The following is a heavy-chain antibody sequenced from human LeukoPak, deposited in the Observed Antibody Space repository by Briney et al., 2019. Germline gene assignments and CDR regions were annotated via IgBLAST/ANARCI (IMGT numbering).Heavy chain of an antibody. CDR2: MNPNSGNT. CDR3: ARIQDYYGSGSYYRWSHY. J-gene: IGHJ4*02. V-gene: IGHV1-8*03. CDR1: GGTFSSYA. Sequence: ASVKVSCKASGGTFSSYAISWVRQAPGQGLEWMGWMNPNSGNTGYAQKFQGRVTITRNTSISTAYMELSSLRSEDTAVYYCARIQDYYGSGSYYRWSHYWGQGTLDAVSS. D-gene: IGHD3-10*01.